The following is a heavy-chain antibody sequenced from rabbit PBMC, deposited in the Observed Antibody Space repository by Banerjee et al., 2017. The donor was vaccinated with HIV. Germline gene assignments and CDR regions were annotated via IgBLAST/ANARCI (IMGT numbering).Heavy chain of an antibody. V-gene: IGHV1S40*01. J-gene: IGHJ4*01. Sequence: QSLEESGGDLVKPGASLTLTCTASGFSFSSSYYMCWVRQAPGKGLEWIACIYAGSSGSTYYASWAKGRFTISKASSTTVTLQMTSLTAADTATYFCARGNSYDDYGDYGNYFNLWGPGTLVTVS. D-gene: IGHD2-1*01. CDR2: IYAGSSGST. CDR1: GFSFSSSYY. CDR3: ARGNSYDDYGDYGNYFNL.